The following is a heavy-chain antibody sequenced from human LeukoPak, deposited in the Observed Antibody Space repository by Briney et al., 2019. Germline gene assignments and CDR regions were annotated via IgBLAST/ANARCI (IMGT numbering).Heavy chain of an antibody. V-gene: IGHV3-43*02. CDR2: ISADGGST. Sequence: GGSLRLPCVVSGINFADYAMHWVRQPPGKGLEWVSLISADGGSTFSADSVKGRFSISRDNSKNYLYLQMNSLRSEDTAMYYCAKESGKFDYWGQGTLVAVSS. CDR3: AKESGKFDY. CDR1: GINFADYA. J-gene: IGHJ4*02.